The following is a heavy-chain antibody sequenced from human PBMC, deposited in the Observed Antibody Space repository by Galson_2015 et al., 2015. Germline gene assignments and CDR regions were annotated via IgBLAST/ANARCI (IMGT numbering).Heavy chain of an antibody. D-gene: IGHD6-19*01. CDR1: GYTFTSYD. CDR3: ARNVAETGDFDY. CDR2: MNPNSGNT. V-gene: IGHV1-8*01. Sequence: SVKVSCKASGYTFTSYDINWVRQATGQGLEWMGWMNPNSGNTGYAQKFQGRVTMTGSTSIGTAYMELSSLKSEDTAVYYCARNVAETGDFDYWGQGTLVTVSS. J-gene: IGHJ4*02.